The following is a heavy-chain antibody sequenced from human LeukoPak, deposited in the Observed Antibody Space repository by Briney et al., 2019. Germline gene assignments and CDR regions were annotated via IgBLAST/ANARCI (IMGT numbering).Heavy chain of an antibody. CDR3: AKGVGTNKGGYYFDY. CDR1: GFAFSSFA. J-gene: IGHJ4*02. D-gene: IGHD1-26*01. V-gene: IGHV3-23*01. CDR2: ISGSGGST. Sequence: PGGSLRLSCAASGFAFSSFAMSWVRQAPGKGLDWDSRISGSGGSTYYADSVKGRFTISRDSSKNTLYLQMNSLRAEDTAVYYCAKGVGTNKGGYYFDYWGQGTPVTVSS.